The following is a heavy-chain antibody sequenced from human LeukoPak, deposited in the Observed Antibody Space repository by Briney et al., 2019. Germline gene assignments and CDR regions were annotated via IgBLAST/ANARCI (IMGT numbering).Heavy chain of an antibody. V-gene: IGHV4-59*01. CDR1: GGSISSYY. CDR2: IYYSGST. D-gene: IGHD3-10*01. CDR3: ARMSAYYGSGSYSYFDL. Sequence: SETLSLTCTVSGGSISSYYWSWIRQPPGRGLEWLAYIYYSGSTNYNPSLKSRVTISVDTSKNQFSLKLSSVTAADTAVYYCARMSAYYGSGSYSYFDLWGRGTLVTVSS. J-gene: IGHJ2*01.